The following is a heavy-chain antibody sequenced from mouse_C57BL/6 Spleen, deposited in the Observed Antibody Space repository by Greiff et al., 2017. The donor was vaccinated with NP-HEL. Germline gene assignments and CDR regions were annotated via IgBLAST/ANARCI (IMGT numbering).Heavy chain of an antibody. CDR2: IYPRSGNT. J-gene: IGHJ4*01. CDR1: GYTFTSYG. V-gene: IGHV1-81*01. D-gene: IGHD2-3*01. Sequence: QVQLKESGAELARPGASVKLSCKASGYTFTSYGISWVKQRTGQGLEWIGEIYPRSGNTYYNEKFKGKATLTADKSSSTAYMERRSLTSEDSAVYFCAIFDGYSYAMDYWGQGTAVTVSS. CDR3: AIFDGYSYAMDY.